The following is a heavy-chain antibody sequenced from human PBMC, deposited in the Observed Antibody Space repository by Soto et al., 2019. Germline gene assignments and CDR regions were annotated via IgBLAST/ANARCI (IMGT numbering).Heavy chain of an antibody. J-gene: IGHJ4*02. CDR1: GFTFSSYA. CDR3: ARDLAVGPFDY. CDR2: ISYDGSNK. V-gene: IGHV3-30-3*01. D-gene: IGHD1-26*01. Sequence: VGSLRLSCAASGFTFSSYAMHWVRQAPGKGLEWVAVISYDGSNKYYADSVKGRFTISRDNSKNTLYLQMNSLRAEDTAVYYCARDLAVGPFDYWGQGTLVTVS.